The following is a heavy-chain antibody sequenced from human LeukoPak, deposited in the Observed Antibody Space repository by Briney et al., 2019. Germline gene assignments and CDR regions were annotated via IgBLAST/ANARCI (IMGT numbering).Heavy chain of an antibody. J-gene: IGHJ4*02. CDR1: GASITTYY. CDR3: ARDILDVGATHYFDY. Sequence: PSETLSLTCTVSGASITTYYWSRIRQPPGKGLEYIGQIHSSGSANYNPSLKSRVAMSLDASKNQFSLTVSPVTAADTAIYYCARDILDVGATHYFDYWGQGSLLTVSS. V-gene: IGHV4-59*01. D-gene: IGHD1-26*01. CDR2: IHSSGSA.